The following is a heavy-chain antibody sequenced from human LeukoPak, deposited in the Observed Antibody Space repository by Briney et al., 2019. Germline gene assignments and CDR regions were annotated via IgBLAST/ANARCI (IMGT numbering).Heavy chain of an antibody. D-gene: IGHD2-8*01. CDR3: ARLDRYCTNGVCYPDY. J-gene: IGHJ4*02. Sequence: SQTLSLTCAISGDSFSSNSAAWDWIRQSRSRGLEWLERTYYRSKLYNDYAVSVKSRITINPDTSKNQFSLQLNSVTPEDTAVYYCARLDRYCTNGVCYPDYWGQGTLVTVSS. V-gene: IGHV6-1*01. CDR1: GDSFSSNSAA. CDR2: TYYRSKLYN.